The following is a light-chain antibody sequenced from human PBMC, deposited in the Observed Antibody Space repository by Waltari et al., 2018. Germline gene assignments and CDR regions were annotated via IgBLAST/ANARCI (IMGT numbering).Light chain of an antibody. Sequence: DIQMTQSPSSLSASVGDGVTITCRASQTISTFLNWYQHKPGKAPTLLIYGATILQSGVPSRFSGSGFGTDFTLTITNVQPEDVATYYCQQTYRTPPYTFGQGTKLEIK. CDR3: QQTYRTPPYT. CDR2: GAT. CDR1: QTISTF. J-gene: IGKJ2*01. V-gene: IGKV1-39*01.